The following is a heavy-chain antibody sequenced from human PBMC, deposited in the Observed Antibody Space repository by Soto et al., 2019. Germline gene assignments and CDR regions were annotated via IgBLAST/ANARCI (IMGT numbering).Heavy chain of an antibody. Sequence: QVQLVESWGGVVQPGRSLRLSCAASGFTFSSYAMHWVRQAPGKGLEWVAVISYDGSNKYYADSVKGRFTISRDNSKNTLYLQMNSLRAEDTAVYYCATPRGGSCYLCGMDVWGQGTTVTVSS. V-gene: IGHV3-30-3*01. D-gene: IGHD2-15*01. J-gene: IGHJ6*02. CDR1: GFTFSSYA. CDR2: ISYDGSNK. CDR3: ATPRGGSCYLCGMDV.